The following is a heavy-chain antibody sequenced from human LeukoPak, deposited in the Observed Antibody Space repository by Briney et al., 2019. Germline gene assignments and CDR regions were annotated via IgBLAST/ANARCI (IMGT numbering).Heavy chain of an antibody. J-gene: IGHJ6*02. CDR2: IYYSGST. CDR3: ARVRLYDYYYYGMDV. Sequence: PSQTLSLTCTVSGGSISSGGYYWSWIRQHPGKGLEWIGYIYYSGSTYYNPSLKSRVTISVDTSKNQFSLKLSSVTAADTAVYYCARVRLYDYYYYGMDVWGQGTTVTVSS. D-gene: IGHD2-8*01. CDR1: GGSISSGGYY. V-gene: IGHV4-31*03.